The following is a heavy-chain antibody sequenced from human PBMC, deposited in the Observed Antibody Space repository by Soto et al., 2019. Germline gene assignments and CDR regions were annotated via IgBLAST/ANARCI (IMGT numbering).Heavy chain of an antibody. V-gene: IGHV4-61*01. CDR2: IYYSGST. CDR3: ARGLVYP. J-gene: IGHJ5*02. CDR1: GGSVSSGSYY. D-gene: IGHD2-15*01. Sequence: PSETLSLTCTVSGGSVSSGSYYWSWIRQPPGQGLEWIGYIYYSGSTNYNPSLKSRVTISVDTSKNQFSLKLSSVTAADTAVYYCARGLVYPWGQGTLVTVSS.